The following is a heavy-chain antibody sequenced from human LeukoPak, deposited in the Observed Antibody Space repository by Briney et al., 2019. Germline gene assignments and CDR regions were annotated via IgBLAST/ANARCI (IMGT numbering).Heavy chain of an antibody. CDR2: IYYSGST. V-gene: IGHV4-39*01. CDR1: GGSISSSSYY. J-gene: IGHJ4*02. Sequence: KTSETLSLTCTVSGGSISSSSYYWGWIRQPPGKGLEWIGSIYYSGSTYYNPSLKSRVTISVDTSKNQFSLKLSSVTAADTAVYYCARLRPFAQPGIAVAGPYSRWGQGTLVTVSS. CDR3: ARLRPFAQPGIAVAGPYSR. D-gene: IGHD6-19*01.